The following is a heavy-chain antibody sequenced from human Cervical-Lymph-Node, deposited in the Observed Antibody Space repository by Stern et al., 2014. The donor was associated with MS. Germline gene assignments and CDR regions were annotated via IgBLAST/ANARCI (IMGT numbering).Heavy chain of an antibody. J-gene: IGHJ4*02. D-gene: IGHD3-10*01. CDR2: IFSNAER. V-gene: IGHV2-26*01. CDR3: ARILYDGAYRGDY. Sequence: QITLKESGPVLVKPTETLMLTCTVSGFSLSNGRMGVSWIRQPPGKALEWLAHIFSNAERSYSTSLKSRLTISKDTSRSQVVLTMTNMDPVDTATYFCARILYDGAYRGDYWGQGILVTVSS. CDR1: GFSLSNGRMG.